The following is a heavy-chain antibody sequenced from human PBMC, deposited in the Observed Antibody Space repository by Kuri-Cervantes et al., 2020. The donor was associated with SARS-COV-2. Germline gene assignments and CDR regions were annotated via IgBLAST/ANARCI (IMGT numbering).Heavy chain of an antibody. CDR1: GFTFSSYA. V-gene: IGHV3-23*03. D-gene: IGHD3-22*01. CDR2: TYSGGSST. J-gene: IGHJ4*02. Sequence: GGSLRLSCAASGFTFSSYAMSWVRQAPGKGLEWVSVTYSGGSSTYYADSVKGRFTISRDNSKNTLYLQMNSLRAEDTAVYYCAKDQDYYDSSGQFDYWGQGTLVTVSS. CDR3: AKDQDYYDSSGQFDY.